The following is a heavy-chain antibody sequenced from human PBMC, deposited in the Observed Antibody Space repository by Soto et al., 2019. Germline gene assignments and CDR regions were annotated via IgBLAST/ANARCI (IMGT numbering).Heavy chain of an antibody. Sequence: GGSLRLSCAASGFTFSSYAMSWVRQAPGKGLEWVSAISGSGGSTYYADSVKGRFTISRDNSKNTLYLQMNSLRAEDTAVYYCAKDVEVSTYYDSSGYYHAFDYWGQGTLVTVSS. CDR3: AKDVEVSTYYDSSGYYHAFDY. V-gene: IGHV3-23*01. CDR1: GFTFSSYA. J-gene: IGHJ4*02. CDR2: ISGSGGST. D-gene: IGHD3-22*01.